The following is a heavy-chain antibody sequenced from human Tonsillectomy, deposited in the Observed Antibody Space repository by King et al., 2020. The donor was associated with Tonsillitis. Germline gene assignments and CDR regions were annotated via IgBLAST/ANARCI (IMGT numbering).Heavy chain of an antibody. V-gene: IGHV3-13*01. J-gene: IGHJ4*02. CDR1: GFTFSSYD. Sequence: VQLVESGGGLVQPGGSLRLSCAASGFTFSSYDMHWVRQVTGKGLEWVSGIGPAGDTYYADSVMGRFTISRENAKNSLYLQMNSLRAGDTAVFYCARGPVETALVPLYPSDYWGQGILVTVSS. CDR3: ARGPVETALVPLYPSDY. D-gene: IGHD5-18*01. CDR2: IGPAGDT.